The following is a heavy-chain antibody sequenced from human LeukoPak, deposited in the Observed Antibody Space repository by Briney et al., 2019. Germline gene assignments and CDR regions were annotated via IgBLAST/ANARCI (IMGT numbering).Heavy chain of an antibody. Sequence: GGSLRLSCAASGFTFSSYGMYWVRQAPGKGLEWVATISYDGSNTYYADSLKGRFTISRDISKNSLYLQMNSLRAEDTAVYYCARVLRIHSSGYYYWIDAFDIWGQGTMVTVSS. D-gene: IGHD3-22*01. CDR3: ARVLRIHSSGYYYWIDAFDI. CDR2: ISYDGSNT. CDR1: GFTFSSYG. J-gene: IGHJ3*02. V-gene: IGHV3-30*03.